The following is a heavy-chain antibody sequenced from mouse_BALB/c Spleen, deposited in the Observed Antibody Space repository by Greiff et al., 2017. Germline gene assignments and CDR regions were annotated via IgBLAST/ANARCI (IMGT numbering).Heavy chain of an antibody. V-gene: IGHV1-84*02. CDR2: IYPGSGNT. D-gene: IGHD2-4*01. CDR1: GYTFTDYY. Sequence: QVQLQQSGPELVKPGASVKISCKASGYTFTDYYMNWVKQKPGQGLEWIGWIYPGSGNTKYNEKFKGKATLTVDTSSSTAYMQLSSLTSEDTAVYFCASIYYDYDLYYAMDYWGQGTSVTVSS. CDR3: ASIYYDYDLYYAMDY. J-gene: IGHJ4*01.